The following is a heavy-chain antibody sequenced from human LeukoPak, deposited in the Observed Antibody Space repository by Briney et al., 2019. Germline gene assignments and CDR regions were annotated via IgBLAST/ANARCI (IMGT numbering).Heavy chain of an antibody. V-gene: IGHV4-39*01. J-gene: IGHJ4*02. D-gene: IGHD3-10*01. CDR3: ARHTPYYYGSGSYYGGKQFDY. CDR1: GGSISSSSYY. Sequence: SETLSLTCTASGGSISSSSYYWGWIRQPPGKGLEWIGSIYYSGSTYYNPSLKSRVTISVDTSKNQFSLKLSSVTAADTAVYYCARHTPYYYGSGSYYGGKQFDYWGQGTLVTVSS. CDR2: IYYSGST.